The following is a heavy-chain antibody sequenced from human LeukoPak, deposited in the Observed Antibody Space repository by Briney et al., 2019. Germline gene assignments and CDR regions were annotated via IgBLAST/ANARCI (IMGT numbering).Heavy chain of an antibody. D-gene: IGHD4-17*01. J-gene: IGHJ4*02. CDR1: GGSITSYY. CDR3: ARGYGDYYFDY. CDR2: IYYSGST. V-gene: IGHV4-59*01. Sequence: SETLSLTCTVSGGSITSYYWSWIRQPPGKGLEWIGYIYYSGSTNYNPSLKSRVTISVDSSRTHFSLKLSSVTAADTAVYYCARGYGDYYFDYWGQGTLVTVSS.